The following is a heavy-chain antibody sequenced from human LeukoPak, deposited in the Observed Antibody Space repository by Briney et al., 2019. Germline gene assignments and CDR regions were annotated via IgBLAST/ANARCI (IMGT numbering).Heavy chain of an antibody. V-gene: IGHV3-21*04. J-gene: IGHJ4*02. Sequence: PGGSLRLSCAASGFTFSTYNMNWVRQAPGKGLEWVSSISGSSSYIYYADSVKGRFTISRDNAKNSLYLQMNSLRAEDTALYYCRAHGYDDYWGQGTLVTVSS. D-gene: IGHD5-12*01. CDR3: RAHGYDDY. CDR2: ISGSSSYI. CDR1: GFTFSTYN.